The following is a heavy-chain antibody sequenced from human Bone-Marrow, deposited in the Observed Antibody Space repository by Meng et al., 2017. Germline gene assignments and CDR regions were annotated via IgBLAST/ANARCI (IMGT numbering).Heavy chain of an antibody. CDR3: ARVCGVERRRWLSNDAFDI. CDR1: GFTVSSNY. D-gene: IGHD1-1*01. Sequence: GESLKISCAASGFTVSSNYMSWVRQAPGKGLEWVSVIYSGGSTYYADSVKGRFTISRHNSKNTLYLQMNSLRAEDTAVYYCARVCGVERRRWLSNDAFDIWGQGTMVTVSS. CDR2: IYSGGST. J-gene: IGHJ3*02. V-gene: IGHV3-66*01.